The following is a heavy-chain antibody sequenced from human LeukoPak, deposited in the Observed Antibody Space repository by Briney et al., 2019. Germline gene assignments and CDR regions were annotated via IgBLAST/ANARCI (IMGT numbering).Heavy chain of an antibody. V-gene: IGHV3-30*02. J-gene: IGHJ5*02. CDR2: IRYDGSNK. Sequence: GGSLRLSCAASGFIFSSYGMHWVRQAPGKGLEWVAFIRYDGSNKYYADSVKGRFTISRDNSKNTLYLQMNSLRAEDTAVYYCARVTGTTAVNWFDPWGQGTLVTVSS. CDR1: GFIFSSYG. D-gene: IGHD1-7*01. CDR3: ARVTGTTAVNWFDP.